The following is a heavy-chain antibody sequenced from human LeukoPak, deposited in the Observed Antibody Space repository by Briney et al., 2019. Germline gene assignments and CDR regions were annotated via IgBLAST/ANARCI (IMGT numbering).Heavy chain of an antibody. CDR2: MNPNSSNT. CDR3: VRGSSGTYHGSYNWFDP. Sequence: GASVKVSCKASGYTFTSYDINWVRQATGQGLEWMGWMNPNSSNTGYAQKFQGRVTMTRNTSISTAYMELSSLRFEDTAVYYYVRGSSGTYHGSYNWFDPWGQGTLVTVSS. J-gene: IGHJ5*02. D-gene: IGHD3-10*01. V-gene: IGHV1-8*01. CDR1: GYTFTSYD.